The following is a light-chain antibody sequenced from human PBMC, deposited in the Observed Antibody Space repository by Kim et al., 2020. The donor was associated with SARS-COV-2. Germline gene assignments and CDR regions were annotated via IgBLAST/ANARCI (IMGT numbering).Light chain of an antibody. J-gene: IGLJ2*01. CDR1: SSDVGGYNY. CDR2: EVS. V-gene: IGLV2-8*01. CDR3: SSYAGSNKGVV. Sequence: QSALTQPPSASGSPGQSVTISCTGTSSDVGGYNYVSWYQQHPGKAPKLVIYEVSKRPSGVPDRFSGSKSGNTASLTVSGLQAEDEADYYCSSYAGSNKGVVFGGGTQLTVL.